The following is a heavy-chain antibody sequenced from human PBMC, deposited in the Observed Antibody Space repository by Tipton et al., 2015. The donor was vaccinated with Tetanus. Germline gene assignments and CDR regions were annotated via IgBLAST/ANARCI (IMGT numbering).Heavy chain of an antibody. CDR1: GDIFTNYA. CDR3: AKPRLSDESVAVLAATYFEY. J-gene: IGHJ4*02. D-gene: IGHD2-15*01. V-gene: IGHV1-69*01. Sequence: QLVQSGAEIKEPGSSVKVSCKPSGDIFTNYAITWVRQAPGQGFEWMGGIIPIFGSTKYAQKFQGRVTITADQSTNTVYMDVSTLQSEDTAVYFCAKPRLSDESVAVLAATYFEYWGQGSLVSVSS. CDR2: IIPIFGST.